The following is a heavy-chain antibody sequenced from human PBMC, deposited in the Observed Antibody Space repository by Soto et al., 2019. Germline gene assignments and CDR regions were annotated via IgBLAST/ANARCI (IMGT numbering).Heavy chain of an antibody. CDR1: GYTFTGYY. J-gene: IGHJ5*02. V-gene: IGHV1-2*04. CDR3: ARATVVTPDNWFDP. Sequence: GASVKVSCKASGYTFTGYYMHWVRQAPGQGLEWMGWINPNSGGTNYAQKFQGWVTMTRDTSISTAYMELSRLRSDDTAVYYCARATVVTPDNWFDPWGQGTLVTVSS. CDR2: INPNSGGT. D-gene: IGHD4-17*01.